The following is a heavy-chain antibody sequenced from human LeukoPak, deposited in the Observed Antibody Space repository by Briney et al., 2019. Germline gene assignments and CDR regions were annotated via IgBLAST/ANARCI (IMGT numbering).Heavy chain of an antibody. Sequence: ASVKVSCKASGYTFSNYDINWVRQAPGQGLEWMGIINPSGGSTSYAQKFQGRVTMTRDTSTSTVYMELSSLRSEDTAVYYCAFALWLHNWFDPWGQGTLVTVSS. CDR3: AFALWLHNWFDP. CDR2: INPSGGST. J-gene: IGHJ5*02. V-gene: IGHV1-46*03. CDR1: GYTFSNYD. D-gene: IGHD5-18*01.